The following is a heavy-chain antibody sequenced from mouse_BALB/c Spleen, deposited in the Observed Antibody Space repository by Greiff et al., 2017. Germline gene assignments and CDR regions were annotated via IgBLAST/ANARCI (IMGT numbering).Heavy chain of an antibody. Sequence: VQLQQSGAELVKPGASVKLSCTASGFNIKDTYMHWVKQRPEQGLEWIGRIDPANGNTKYDPKSQGKATITADTSSNTAYLQLSSLTSEDTAVYYCARSEVWYYFDYWGQGTTLTVSS. CDR3: ARSEVWYYFDY. CDR2: IDPANGNT. CDR1: GFNIKDTY. D-gene: IGHD2-10*02. V-gene: IGHV14-3*02. J-gene: IGHJ2*01.